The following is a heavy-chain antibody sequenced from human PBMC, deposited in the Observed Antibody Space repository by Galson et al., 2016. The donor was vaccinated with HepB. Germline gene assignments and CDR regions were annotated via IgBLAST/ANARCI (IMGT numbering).Heavy chain of an antibody. V-gene: IGHV3-7*01. D-gene: IGHD3-9*01. J-gene: IGHJ5*02. CDR1: GFIFSRYW. CDR3: TTNPDNDILKLDP. CDR2: INEDGSEE. Sequence: SLRLSCAASGFIFSRYWVAWVRQAPGKTLEWVANINEDGSEEKFVDSVKGRFTISRDNTKKTVYLQMSSLRVDDTAVYYCTTNPDNDILKLDPWGQGTLVTVSS.